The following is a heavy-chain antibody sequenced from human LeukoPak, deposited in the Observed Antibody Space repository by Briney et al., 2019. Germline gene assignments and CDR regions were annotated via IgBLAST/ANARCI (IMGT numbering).Heavy chain of an antibody. D-gene: IGHD5-18*01. J-gene: IGHJ4*02. Sequence: GGSLRLSCAASGFTFSSYGMHWVRQAPGKGLEWVAFIRFDGSNKYYADSVKGRFTISRDNSKNTLYLQMNSPRVEDTAVYYCAKDEMLDTAMITRFVDWGQGTLVTVSS. CDR1: GFTFSSYG. V-gene: IGHV3-30*02. CDR3: AKDEMLDTAMITRFVD. CDR2: IRFDGSNK.